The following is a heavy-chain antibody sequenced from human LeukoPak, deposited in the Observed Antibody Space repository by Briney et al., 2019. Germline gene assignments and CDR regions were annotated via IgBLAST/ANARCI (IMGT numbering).Heavy chain of an antibody. CDR3: AKLATRRKVASYSDS. CDR2: MSSGGGYT. V-gene: IGHV3-23*01. D-gene: IGHD1-26*01. CDR1: GFTFSSYA. J-gene: IGHJ4*02. Sequence: PGGSLRLSCAASGFTFSSYAMNWVRQAPGKGLEWVSGMSSGGGYTYYADSVKGRFTISRDNSQNTLYLQMNSLRVEDTALYYCAKLATRRKVASYSDSWGQGTPVTVSS.